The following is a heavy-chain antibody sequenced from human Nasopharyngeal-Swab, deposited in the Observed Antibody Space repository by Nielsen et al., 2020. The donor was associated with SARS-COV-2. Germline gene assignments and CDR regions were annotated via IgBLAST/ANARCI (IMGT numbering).Heavy chain of an antibody. V-gene: IGHV3-7*03. CDR3: ARPYGYYYYYMDV. D-gene: IGHD5-18*01. J-gene: IGHJ6*03. Sequence: VRQAPGKGLEWVATIKEDGDEMYYVDSVKGRFTISRDNAKNSLDLQMNSLRADDTAVYYCARPYGYYYYYMDVWGKGTSVTVSS. CDR2: IKEDGDEM.